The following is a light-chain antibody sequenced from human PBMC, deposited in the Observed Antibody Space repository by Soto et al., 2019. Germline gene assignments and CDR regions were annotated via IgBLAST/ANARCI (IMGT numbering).Light chain of an antibody. CDR1: SSDVGGYNF. J-gene: IGLJ1*01. CDR2: EVS. Sequence: QSVLTQPASVFGSPGQSITISCTGTSSDVGGYNFVSWYQQHPGKAPKLMIYEVSNRPSGVSNRFSGSKSGNTASLTISGLQPEDEADYYCSSYTTSSTVVFGTGTKGTV. CDR3: SSYTTSSTVV. V-gene: IGLV2-14*03.